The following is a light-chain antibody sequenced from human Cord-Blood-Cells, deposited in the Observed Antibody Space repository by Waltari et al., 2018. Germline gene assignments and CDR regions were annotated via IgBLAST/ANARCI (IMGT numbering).Light chain of an antibody. CDR2: AAS. V-gene: IGKV1-39*01. CDR1: QSISSY. J-gene: IGKJ4*01. Sequence: DIQMNQSPYSLSASVGDRVTITCRASQSISSYLNWYQQKPGKAPKLLIYAASSLQSGVPSRFSGSGSGTDFTLTISSLQPEDFATYYCQQSYSTPLTFGGVTKVEFK. CDR3: QQSYSTPLT.